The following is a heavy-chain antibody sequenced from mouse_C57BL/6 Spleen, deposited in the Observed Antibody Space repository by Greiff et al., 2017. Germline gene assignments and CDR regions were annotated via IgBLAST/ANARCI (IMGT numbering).Heavy chain of an antibody. CDR1: GYSITSGYY. Sequence: EVKLMESGPGLVKPSQSLSLTCSVTGYSITSGYYWNWIRQFPGNKLEWMGYISYDGSNNYNPSLKNRISITRDTSKNQFFLKLNSVTTEDTATXYCARGYDGYYGYFDVWGTGTTVTVSS. D-gene: IGHD2-3*01. CDR2: ISYDGSN. V-gene: IGHV3-6*01. J-gene: IGHJ1*03. CDR3: ARGYDGYYGYFDV.